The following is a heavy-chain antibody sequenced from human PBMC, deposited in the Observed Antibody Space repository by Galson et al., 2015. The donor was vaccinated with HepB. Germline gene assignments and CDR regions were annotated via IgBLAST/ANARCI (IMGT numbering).Heavy chain of an antibody. CDR1: GFTFSAST. CDR2: IGGIGTYI. J-gene: IGHJ6*03. CDR3: ARDVGNYYFYCMDV. Sequence: SLRLSCAASGFTFSASTMNWVRQAPGKGLEWVSSIGGIGTYIYYADSVKGRFTISRDSAKNSLYLQMNSLRAEDTAVYYCARDVGNYYFYCMDVWGKGTTVTVSS. V-gene: IGHV3-21*01.